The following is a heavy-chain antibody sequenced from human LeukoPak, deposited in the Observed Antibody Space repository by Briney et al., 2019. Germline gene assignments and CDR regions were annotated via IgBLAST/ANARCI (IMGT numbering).Heavy chain of an antibody. CDR2: INPNSGGT. Sequence: ASVKVSCKASGYTFTGYYMHWVRQAPGQGLEWMGWINPNSGGTNYAQKFQGRVTMTRDTSISTAYMELSRLRSDDTAVYYCARDTTAMVTTQFDYWGQGTLVTVSS. D-gene: IGHD5-18*01. CDR1: GYTFTGYY. CDR3: ARDTTAMVTTQFDY. V-gene: IGHV1-2*02. J-gene: IGHJ4*02.